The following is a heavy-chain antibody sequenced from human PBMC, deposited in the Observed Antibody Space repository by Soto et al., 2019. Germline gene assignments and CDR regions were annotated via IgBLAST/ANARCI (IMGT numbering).Heavy chain of an antibody. CDR1: GGRRSSGDYY. V-gene: IGHV4-30-4*01. Sequence: PLPLPCTLAGGRRSSGDYYWSWMRQPPGQGVEWIGYIYYSGITYYNPSLKSRVTRSVDTSKNQFSLKLSVVTAADTAVYYCARARGSAVSYYYYGMEVRGRGTTGTVSS. CDR3: ARARGSAVSYYYYGMEV. D-gene: IGHD4-17*01. CDR2: IYYSGIT. J-gene: IGHJ6*02.